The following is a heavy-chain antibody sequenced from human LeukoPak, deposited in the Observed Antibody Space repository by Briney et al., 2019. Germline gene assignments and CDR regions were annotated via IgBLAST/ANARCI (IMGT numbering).Heavy chain of an antibody. D-gene: IGHD2-8*02. J-gene: IGHJ4*02. CDR1: GVTFSSYG. V-gene: IGHV3-30*18. CDR3: AKDLTGVNYCLVQ. Sequence: GGSLRLSCAASGVTFSSYGMHWVRQAPGKGLEWVAVISNDGSNKHYADSVKGRFTISRDNSKNTLYLQMNSLRAEDTAVYYCAKDLTGVNYCLVQWCRGTIVTVSS. CDR2: ISNDGSNK.